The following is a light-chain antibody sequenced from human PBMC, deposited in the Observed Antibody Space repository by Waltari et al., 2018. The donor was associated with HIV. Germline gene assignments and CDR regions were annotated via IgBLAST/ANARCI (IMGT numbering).Light chain of an antibody. CDR3: QAWGAGIRV. CDR1: SGHTSNA. J-gene: IGLJ3*02. CDR2: LNTDGSH. V-gene: IGLV4-69*01. Sequence: QLVLTQSPSASASLGASVKLTCTLSSGHTSNATAWHQQQPEKGPRFLLKLNTDGSHDRGDGIPDRFSGSSSGAERYLTISSLQSEDEADYYCQAWGAGIRVFGGGTKLTVL.